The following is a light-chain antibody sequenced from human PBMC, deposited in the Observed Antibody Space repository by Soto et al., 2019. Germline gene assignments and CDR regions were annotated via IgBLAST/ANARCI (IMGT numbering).Light chain of an antibody. J-gene: IGKJ5*01. Sequence: DIQMTQSPSCLSASVGDRVTITCRASESINRHLNWYQQKPGKAPKLLIYAASSLQNGVPSRFSGSGSGTDFTLTISNLQPEDFATYYCQQSYSTLSITFGQGTRLEIK. CDR1: ESINRH. V-gene: IGKV1-39*01. CDR3: QQSYSTLSIT. CDR2: AAS.